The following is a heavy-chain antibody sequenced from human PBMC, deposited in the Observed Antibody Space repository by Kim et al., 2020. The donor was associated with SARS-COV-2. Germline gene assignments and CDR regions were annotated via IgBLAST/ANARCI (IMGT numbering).Heavy chain of an antibody. CDR2: ISSGSSSSM. J-gene: IGHJ3*02. Sequence: GGSLRLSCAASGFTFISYTMNWVRQAPGKGLEWISYISSGSSSSMYYADSVKGRFTISRDNAKNSLYLQMNSLRDEDTAIYYCVRDRVVGTSGVGAFDIWGQGTMVTVSS. D-gene: IGHD1-26*01. CDR1: GFTFISYT. CDR3: VRDRVVGTSGVGAFDI. V-gene: IGHV3-48*02.